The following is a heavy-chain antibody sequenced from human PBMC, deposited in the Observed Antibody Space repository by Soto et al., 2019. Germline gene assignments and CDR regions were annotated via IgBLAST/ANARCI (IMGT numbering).Heavy chain of an antibody. CDR1: GGSVSDKTYY. CDR2: VYYSGTT. V-gene: IGHV4-61*01. J-gene: IGHJ4*02. D-gene: IGHD4-17*01. Sequence: PSETLSLTCSVSGGSVSDKTYYWSWIRQPPGKRLEWIGYVYYSGTTNYNPSLKSRVTISVDLSKNQFSLRLSSVTSADTALYYCARTTAVPNSLRSRYFFDYWGQGTLVTVSS. CDR3: ARTTAVPNSLRSRYFFDY.